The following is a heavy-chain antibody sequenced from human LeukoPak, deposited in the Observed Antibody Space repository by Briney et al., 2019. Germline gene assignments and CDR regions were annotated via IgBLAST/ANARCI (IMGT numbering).Heavy chain of an antibody. Sequence: GGSLRLSCAASGFTFSSYGMHWVRQAPGKGLEWVAFIRYDGSNKYYADSVKGRFTISRDNSKNTLYLQMNSLRAEDTAVYYCAYGSGSYLGLYFDYWGQGTLVTVSS. CDR3: AYGSGSYLGLYFDY. J-gene: IGHJ4*02. CDR2: IRYDGSNK. CDR1: GFTFSSYG. V-gene: IGHV3-30*02. D-gene: IGHD3-10*01.